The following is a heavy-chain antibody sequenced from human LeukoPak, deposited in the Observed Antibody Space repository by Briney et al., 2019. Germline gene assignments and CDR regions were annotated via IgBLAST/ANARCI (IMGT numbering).Heavy chain of an antibody. J-gene: IGHJ4*02. CDR3: ARKGAGYSGYGIDY. V-gene: IGHV3-21*01. CDR1: GFTFSSYS. CDR2: ISSSSSYI. D-gene: IGHD5-12*01. Sequence: GGSLRLSCAASGFTFSSYSMNWVRQAPGKGLEWVSSISSSSSYIYYADSVKGRFTISRDDAKNSLHLQMNSLRAEDTAVYYCARKGAGYSGYGIDYWGQGTLVTISS.